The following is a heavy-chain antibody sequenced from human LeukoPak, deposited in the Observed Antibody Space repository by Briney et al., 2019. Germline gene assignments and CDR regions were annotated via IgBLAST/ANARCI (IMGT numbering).Heavy chain of an antibody. CDR3: AKPEVLFDYFDY. Sequence: SGGSLRLSCAASGFTFSSYGMHWVRQAPGKGLEWVAVISYDGSNKYYADSVKGRFTISRDNSKNTLYLQMNSLRAEDTAVYYCAKPEVLFDYFDYWGQGTLVTVSS. J-gene: IGHJ4*02. D-gene: IGHD3-16*01. CDR2: ISYDGSNK. V-gene: IGHV3-30*18. CDR1: GFTFSSYG.